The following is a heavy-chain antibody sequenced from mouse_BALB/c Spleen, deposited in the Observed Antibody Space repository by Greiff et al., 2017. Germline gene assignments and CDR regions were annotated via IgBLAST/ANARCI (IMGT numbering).Heavy chain of an antibody. J-gene: IGHJ4*01. D-gene: IGHD1-1*01. Sequence: DVKLVESGGGLVQPGGSLRLSCATSGFTFTDYYMSWVRQPPGKALEWLGFIRNKANGYTTEYSASVKGRFTISRDNSQSILYLQMNTLRAEDSATYYCARALVAKGYAMDYWGQGTSVTVSS. CDR2: IRNKANGYTT. CDR3: ARALVAKGYAMDY. V-gene: IGHV7-3*02. CDR1: GFTFTDYY.